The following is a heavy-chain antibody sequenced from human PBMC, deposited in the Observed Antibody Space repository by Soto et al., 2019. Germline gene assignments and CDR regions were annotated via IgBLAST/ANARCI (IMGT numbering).Heavy chain of an antibody. CDR1: GGSISSGGYS. V-gene: IGHV4-30-2*01. Sequence: PSETLSLTCAVSGGSISSGGYSWSWIRQPPGKGLEWIGYIYHSGSTYYNPSLKSRVTISVDRSKNQFSLKLSSVTAADTAVYYCARDGLNYYDSSGYYYPRSYGMDVWGQGTTVTVSS. CDR2: IYHSGST. CDR3: ARDGLNYYDSSGYYYPRSYGMDV. D-gene: IGHD3-22*01. J-gene: IGHJ6*02.